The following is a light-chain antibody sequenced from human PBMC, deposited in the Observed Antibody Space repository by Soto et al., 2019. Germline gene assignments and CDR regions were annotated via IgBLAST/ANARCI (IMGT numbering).Light chain of an antibody. CDR1: ESIDNC. Sequence: DIQMTQSPSTLSASVGDTVTITCRASESIDNCLAWYQQKPGKAPKLLIYDASSLESGVPSRFSGSGSGTEFTLTISSLQPDDFATYYCQQYNSYSSTFGQGTKVDIK. J-gene: IGKJ1*01. V-gene: IGKV1-5*01. CDR2: DAS. CDR3: QQYNSYSST.